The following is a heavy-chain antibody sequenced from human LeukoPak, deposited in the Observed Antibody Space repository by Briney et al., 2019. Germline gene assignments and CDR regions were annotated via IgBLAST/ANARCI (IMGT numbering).Heavy chain of an antibody. CDR1: GFPFNIYG. Sequence: GGSLRLSCAASGFPFNIYGMHWVRQAPGKGREGVAYIRYDGSFKMYRDSVKGRCTISRDISKQTLFVQMSSLRTEDTAVYYCGKVLAGTCSSTACYVDTWGQGTLVAVSS. D-gene: IGHD2-2*01. J-gene: IGHJ4*02. V-gene: IGHV3-30*02. CDR3: GKVLAGTCSSTACYVDT. CDR2: IRYDGSFK.